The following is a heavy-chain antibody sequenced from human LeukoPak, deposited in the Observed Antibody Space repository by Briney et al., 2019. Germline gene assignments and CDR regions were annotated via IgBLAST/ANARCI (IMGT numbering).Heavy chain of an antibody. D-gene: IGHD1-26*01. J-gene: IGHJ4*02. V-gene: IGHV4-39*07. CDR1: GGSISSSSYY. CDR2: IYYSGST. CDR3: ARGSGSSRLF. Sequence: SETLSLTCTVSGGSISSSSYYWGWIRQPPGKGLEWIGSIYYSGSTYYNPSLKSRVTISVDTFKNQFSLKLSSVTAADTAVYYCARGSGSSRLFWGQGTLVTVSS.